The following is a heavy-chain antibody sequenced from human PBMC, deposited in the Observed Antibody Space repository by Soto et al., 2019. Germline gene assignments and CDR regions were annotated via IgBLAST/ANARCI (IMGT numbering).Heavy chain of an antibody. CDR2: ISPSSSTI. CDR3: ARAYSSSSGKNAFDF. CDR1: GFTFSNYG. Sequence: VQLVESGGGLVQPGGSLRLSCAASGFTFSNYGMNWVRQAPGKGLAWVSYISPSSSTIYYADSVKGRFTISRENAMNSLYLQMNSLRAEDTDIYYCARAYSSSSGKNAFDFWGQGTMVNVSS. J-gene: IGHJ3*01. V-gene: IGHV3-48*01. D-gene: IGHD6-13*01.